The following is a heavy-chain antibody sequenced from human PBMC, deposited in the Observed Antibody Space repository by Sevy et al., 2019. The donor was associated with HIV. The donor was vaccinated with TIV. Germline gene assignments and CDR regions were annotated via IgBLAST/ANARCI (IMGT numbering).Heavy chain of an antibody. J-gene: IGHJ4*02. CDR1: GFTFSSYA. CDR2: ISGSGGST. V-gene: IGHV3-23*01. D-gene: IGHD4-4*01. Sequence: GGSLRLSCAASGFTFSSYAMSWVRQAPGKGLEWVSAISGSGGSTYYAGSVKGRFTISRDNSKNTLYLQMNSLRAEDTAVYYCAKSLTTVTALYYFDYWGQGTLVTVSS. CDR3: AKSLTTVTALYYFDY.